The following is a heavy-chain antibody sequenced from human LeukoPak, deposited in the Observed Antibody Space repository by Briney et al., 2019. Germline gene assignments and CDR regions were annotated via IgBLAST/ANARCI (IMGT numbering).Heavy chain of an antibody. D-gene: IGHD3-10*01. CDR1: GFTFSSYE. CDR3: ARDDTMVRGVSDY. Sequence: PGGSLRLSCAASGFTFSSYEMNWVRQAPGKGLEWVSYISSSGSTIYYADSVKGRFTISRDNAKNSLYLQMNSLRAEDAAVYYCARDDTMVRGVSDYWGQGTLVTVSS. J-gene: IGHJ4*02. CDR2: ISSSGSTI. V-gene: IGHV3-48*03.